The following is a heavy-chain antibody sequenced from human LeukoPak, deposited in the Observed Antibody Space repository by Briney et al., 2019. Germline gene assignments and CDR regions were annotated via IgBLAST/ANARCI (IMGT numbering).Heavy chain of an antibody. V-gene: IGHV3-23*01. CDR1: GFIFSNYA. D-gene: IGHD3-22*01. CDR2: ISGSGVVT. Sequence: GGSLRLSCAPSGFIFSNYATGWVRQAPGKGLKWVSAISGSGVVTRYADSVKGRFSVSRDNSRNTLCLEMDNLRGEDTATYYCTKGSGWLLIDYWGQGTPVTVSS. J-gene: IGHJ4*02. CDR3: TKGSGWLLIDY.